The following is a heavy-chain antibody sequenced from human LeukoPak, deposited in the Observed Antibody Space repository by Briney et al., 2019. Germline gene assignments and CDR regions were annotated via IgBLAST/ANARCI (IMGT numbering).Heavy chain of an antibody. V-gene: IGHV4-4*07. CDR1: GGSISSYY. J-gene: IGHJ6*02. Sequence: SETLSLTCTVSGGSISSYYWSWIRQPAGKGLEWIGRIYTSGSTNYNPSLKSRVTMSVDTSENQFSLKLSSVTAADTAVYYCARDNGSGSYYLPNYYGMDVWGQGTTVTVSS. CDR3: ARDNGSGSYYLPNYYGMDV. D-gene: IGHD3-10*01. CDR2: IYTSGST.